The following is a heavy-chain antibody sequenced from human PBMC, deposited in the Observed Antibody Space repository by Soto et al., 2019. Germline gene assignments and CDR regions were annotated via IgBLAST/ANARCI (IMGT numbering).Heavy chain of an antibody. J-gene: IGHJ4*02. V-gene: IGHV2-5*02. CDR2: IYWADDK. CDR1: GFSLSSTRMA. D-gene: IGHD6-19*01. Sequence: QITLKESGPTLVKPTQTLTLTCTFSGFSLSSTRMAVGWIRQPPGKALEGLALIYWADDKRYSPFLKSRLTITKDTSKSQVILTMSNMDPVDTARYYCAHIVVAGLGYYFDYWGQGTLVTVSS. CDR3: AHIVVAGLGYYFDY.